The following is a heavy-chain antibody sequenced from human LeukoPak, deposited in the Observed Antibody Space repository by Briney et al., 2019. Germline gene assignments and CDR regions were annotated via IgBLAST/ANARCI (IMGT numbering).Heavy chain of an antibody. Sequence: PGGSLRLSCAASGFTFSDYYMSWIRQAPGKGLEWVSYISSSGSTIYYADSVKGRFTITRDNAKNSLYLQMNSLRAEDTAVYYCARELRFLEWLLDYWGQGTLVTVS. V-gene: IGHV3-11*01. D-gene: IGHD3-3*01. CDR2: ISSSGSTI. J-gene: IGHJ4*02. CDR1: GFTFSDYY. CDR3: ARELRFLEWLLDY.